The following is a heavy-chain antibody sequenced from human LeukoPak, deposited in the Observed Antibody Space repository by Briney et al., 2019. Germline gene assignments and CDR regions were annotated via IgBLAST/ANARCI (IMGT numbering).Heavy chain of an antibody. CDR2: ISYDGSNK. D-gene: IGHD3-10*01. J-gene: IGHJ4*02. Sequence: PGGSLRLSCAASGFTFSSYATHWVRQAPGKGLEWVAVISYDGSNKYYADSVKGRFTISRDNSKNTLYLQMNSLRAEDTAVYYCARSWAGFGELLTPLGYWGQGTLVTVSS. CDR1: GFTFSSYA. V-gene: IGHV3-30*04. CDR3: ARSWAGFGELLTPLGY.